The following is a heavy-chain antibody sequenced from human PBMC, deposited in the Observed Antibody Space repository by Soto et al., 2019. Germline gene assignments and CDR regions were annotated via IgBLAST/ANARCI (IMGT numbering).Heavy chain of an antibody. D-gene: IGHD4-17*01. V-gene: IGHV3-30*18. CDR1: GFTFSIYG. CDR2: ISYDGYNK. J-gene: IGHJ4*02. CDR3: AKDPANVEIHGAFDY. Sequence: QVQLVESGGGVVQPGRSLRLSCAASGFTFSIYGMHWVRQAPGKGLEWVALISYDGYNKYYADSVKGRFTISRDSSKSTLYLQMDSLKAEDTAVYYCAKDPANVEIHGAFDYWGQGTLVTVSS.